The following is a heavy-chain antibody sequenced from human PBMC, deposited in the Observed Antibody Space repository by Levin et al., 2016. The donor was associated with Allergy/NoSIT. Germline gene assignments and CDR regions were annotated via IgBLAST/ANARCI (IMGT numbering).Heavy chain of an antibody. CDR1: AGIFSNYA. CDR2: IIPLFQTT. V-gene: IGHV1-69*13. J-gene: IGHJ6*02. CDR3: ARGGYRALAGIYYYNSMDV. Sequence: SVKVSCKTSAGIFSNYAINWVRQAPGQGLEWVGVIIPLFQTTDYAQTFQDRVTITADQSTSTVYMELSSLRPEDTAVYYCARGGYRALAGIYYYNSMDVWGQGTTVTVSS. D-gene: IGHD6-19*01.